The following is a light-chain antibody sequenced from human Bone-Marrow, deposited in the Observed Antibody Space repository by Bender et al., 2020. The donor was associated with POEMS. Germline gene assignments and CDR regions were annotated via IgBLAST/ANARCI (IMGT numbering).Light chain of an antibody. CDR3: CSYTSGRTWV. J-gene: IGLJ3*02. V-gene: IGLV2-23*01. Sequence: QSALTQPRSVSGSPGQSITISCTATSINIENYNLVSWYQHHPGKPPKLMIYEGSRRPSGVSNRFSASKSGNTASLTISGLQAEDEADYYCCSYTSGRTWVFGGGTKLTVL. CDR1: SINIENYNL. CDR2: EGS.